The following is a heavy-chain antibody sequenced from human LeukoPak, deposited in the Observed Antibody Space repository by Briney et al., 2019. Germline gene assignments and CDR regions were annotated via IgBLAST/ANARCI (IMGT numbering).Heavy chain of an antibody. V-gene: IGHV4-39*01. J-gene: IGHJ4*02. CDR2: IYYSGST. Sequence: PSETLSLTCTVSGGSISSSSYYWGWIRQPPGKGLEWIGSIYYSGSTYYNPSLKSRVTLSVDTSKNQFSLKLSSVTAAATAVYYCARHRAYSSGWYYFDYWGQGTLVTVSS. CDR1: GGSISSSSYY. D-gene: IGHD6-19*01. CDR3: ARHRAYSSGWYYFDY.